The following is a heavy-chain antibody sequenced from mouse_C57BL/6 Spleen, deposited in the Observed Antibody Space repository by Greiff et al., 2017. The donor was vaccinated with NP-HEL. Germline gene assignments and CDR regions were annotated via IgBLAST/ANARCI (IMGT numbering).Heavy chain of an antibody. D-gene: IGHD2-4*01. J-gene: IGHJ2*01. V-gene: IGHV2-9-1*01. CDR2: IWTGGGT. CDR1: GFSLTSYA. Sequence: QVQLQQSGPGLVAPSQSLSITCTVSGFSLTSYAISWVRQPPGKGLEWLGVIWTGGGTNYNSALNSRLSISTDNSKSQVFLKMNSLQTDDTARYYCARTSFSSTMIIDDWGQGTTLTVSS. CDR3: ARTSFSSTMIIDD.